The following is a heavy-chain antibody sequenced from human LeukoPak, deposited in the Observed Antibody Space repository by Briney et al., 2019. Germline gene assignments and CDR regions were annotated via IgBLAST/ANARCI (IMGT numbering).Heavy chain of an antibody. J-gene: IGHJ3*02. D-gene: IGHD1-26*01. V-gene: IGHV4-59*01. Sequence: SETLSLTCTVSGGSLSSYYWSWIRQPPGKGLEWIGYIYYSGSTSYNPSLKSRVTISVDTSKKQSSLKLSSVTAADTAFYYCARYIVSYPHDAFDIWGQGTMVTVSS. CDR1: GGSLSSYY. CDR3: ARYIVSYPHDAFDI. CDR2: IYYSGST.